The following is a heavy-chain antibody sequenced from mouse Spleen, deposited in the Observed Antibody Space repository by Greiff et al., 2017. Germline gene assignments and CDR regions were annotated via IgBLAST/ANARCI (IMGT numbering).Heavy chain of an antibody. V-gene: IGHV1-69*01. D-gene: IGHD4-1*01. CDR3: ARGLGSYFDY. J-gene: IGHJ2*01. Sequence: QVQLQQPGAELVMPGASVKLSCKASGYTFTSYWMHWVKQRPGQGLEWIGEIDPSDSYTNYNQKFKGKATLTVDKSSSTAYMQLGSLTSEDSAVYYCARGLGSYFDYWGQGTTLTVSS. CDR2: IDPSDSYT. CDR1: GYTFTSYW.